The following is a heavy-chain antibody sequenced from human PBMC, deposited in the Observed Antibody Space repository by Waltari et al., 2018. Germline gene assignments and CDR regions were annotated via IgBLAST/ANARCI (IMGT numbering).Heavy chain of an antibody. J-gene: IGHJ4*02. D-gene: IGHD1-26*01. V-gene: IGHV4-61*02. CDR3: ARDALVGAHPSY. Sequence: QVQLQESGPGLVKPSQTLSLTCTVSGGSISSGSYYWSWIRQPAGKGLEWIGRIYTSGSTNDNPSLKSRVTISVDTSKNQFSLKLSSVTAADTAMYYCARDALVGAHPSYWGQGTLVTVSS. CDR1: GGSISSGSYY. CDR2: IYTSGST.